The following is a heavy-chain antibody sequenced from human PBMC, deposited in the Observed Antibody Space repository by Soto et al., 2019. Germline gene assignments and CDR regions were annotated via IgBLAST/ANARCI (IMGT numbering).Heavy chain of an antibody. V-gene: IGHV1-18*01. CDR1: GYTFTIYG. J-gene: IGHJ6*02. Sequence: QVQWVQSGGEVKKPGASVKVSCKASGYTFTIYGINWVRQAPGQGLEWMGWISPDNGNTNYAQTLEGRVTMTTETTTRTAYMELRRRTADATADYCCARALGYSGYAGMDVWGQGTMVTVSS. CDR2: ISPDNGNT. CDR3: ARALGYSGYAGMDV. D-gene: IGHD5-12*01.